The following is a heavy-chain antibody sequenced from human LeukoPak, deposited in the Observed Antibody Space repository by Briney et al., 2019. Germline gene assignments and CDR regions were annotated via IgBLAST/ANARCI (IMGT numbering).Heavy chain of an antibody. D-gene: IGHD3-22*01. CDR3: ARQESRNYYFEGLDY. CDR1: GFTFDDYA. J-gene: IGHJ4*02. Sequence: PGRSLRLSCAASGFTFDDYAMHWVRQAPGKGLEWVSGISWNSGSIGYADSVKGRFTISRDNAKNSLYLQMNSLKPDDTAVYSCARQESRNYYFEGLDYWGQGTLVTVSS. V-gene: IGHV3-9*01. CDR2: ISWNSGSI.